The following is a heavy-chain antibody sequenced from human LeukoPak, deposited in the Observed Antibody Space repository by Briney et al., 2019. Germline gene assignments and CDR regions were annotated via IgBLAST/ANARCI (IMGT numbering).Heavy chain of an antibody. CDR2: INHSGST. CDR3: ARLGDY. Sequence: PSETLSLTCAVYGGSFSGYYWSWIRRPPGKGLEWIGEINHSGSTNYNPSLKSRVTISVDTSKNQFSLKLSSVTAADKAVYYCARLGDYWGQGTLVTVSS. V-gene: IGHV4-34*01. CDR1: GGSFSGYY. J-gene: IGHJ4*02.